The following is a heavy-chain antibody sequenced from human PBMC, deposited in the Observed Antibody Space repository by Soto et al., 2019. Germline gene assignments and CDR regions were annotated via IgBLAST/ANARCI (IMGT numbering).Heavy chain of an antibody. D-gene: IGHD2-2*01. V-gene: IGHV3-21*06. J-gene: IGHJ4*02. CDR2: ISSGSGYI. Sequence: WGSLRLSCAASGFTFSSYSMNWVRQAPGKGLEWVSSISSGSGYIYYADSVKGRFTISRDNAENSLYLQMNSLRAEDTAVYYCARGEGYCISTSCPGGDHWGQGT. CDR3: ARGEGYCISTSCPGGDH. CDR1: GFTFSSYS.